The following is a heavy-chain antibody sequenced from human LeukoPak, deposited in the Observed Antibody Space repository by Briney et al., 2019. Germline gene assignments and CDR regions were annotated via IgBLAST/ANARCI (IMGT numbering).Heavy chain of an antibody. CDR3: AREGLAGAYDY. CDR1: GFTFSSYA. V-gene: IGHV3-30*01. J-gene: IGHJ4*02. CDR2: ISYDGSNK. D-gene: IGHD1-26*01. Sequence: GRSLRLSCAASGFTFSSYAMHWVRQAPGKGLEWVAVISYDGSNKYCADSVKGRFTISRDNSKNTLYLQMNSLRAEDTAVYYCAREGLAGAYDYWGQGTLVTVSS.